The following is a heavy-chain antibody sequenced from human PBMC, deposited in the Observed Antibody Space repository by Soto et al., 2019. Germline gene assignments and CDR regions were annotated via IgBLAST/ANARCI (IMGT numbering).Heavy chain of an antibody. CDR1: GFTFSDHY. CDR2: SRNKAHSYTT. Sequence: EVQLVESGGGLVQPGGSLRLSCAASGFTFSDHYMDWVRQAPGKGLEWVGRSRNKAHSYTTEYAASVKGRFTISRDDSKNSLYLQKNSLKTDDTAVYYCVRVRGGGTYHFYYWGQGTLVTVSS. D-gene: IGHD3-10*01. J-gene: IGHJ4*02. V-gene: IGHV3-72*01. CDR3: VRVRGGGTYHFYY.